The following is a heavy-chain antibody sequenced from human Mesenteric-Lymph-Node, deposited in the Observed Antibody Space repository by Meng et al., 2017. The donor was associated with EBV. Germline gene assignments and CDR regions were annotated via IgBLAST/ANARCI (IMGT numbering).Heavy chain of an antibody. D-gene: IGHD5-18*01. V-gene: IGHV6-1*01. Sequence: QVELVQSGPGLVTPSQTLSLTCAISGDSVSSNSAAWNWIRQSPSRGLEWLGRTYYRSKWYNDYAVSVKSRITINPDTSKNQFSLQLNSVTPEDTAVYYCARDRLTAMVKGGWFDPWGQGTLVTVSS. CDR1: GDSVSSNSAA. CDR2: TYYRSKWYN. CDR3: ARDRLTAMVKGGWFDP. J-gene: IGHJ5*02.